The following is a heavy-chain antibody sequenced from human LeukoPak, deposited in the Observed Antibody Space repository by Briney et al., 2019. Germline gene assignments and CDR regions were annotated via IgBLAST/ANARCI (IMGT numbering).Heavy chain of an antibody. Sequence: GGSLGLSCAASGFTFDDYAMHWVRQAPGKGLEWVSGISWNSGSIGYADSVKGRFTISRDNAKNSLYLQMNSLRAEDTAVYYCARILYISGWSIDYWGQGALVTVSS. CDR1: GFTFDDYA. CDR2: ISWNSGSI. J-gene: IGHJ4*02. CDR3: ARILYISGWSIDY. V-gene: IGHV3-9*01. D-gene: IGHD6-19*01.